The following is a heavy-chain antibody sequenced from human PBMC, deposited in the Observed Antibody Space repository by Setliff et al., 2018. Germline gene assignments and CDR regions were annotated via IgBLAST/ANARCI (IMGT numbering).Heavy chain of an antibody. J-gene: IGHJ4*02. CDR2: ISSISNYI. CDR3: VRGLSDRVNWFAFDY. CDR1: GLPFSNSN. Sequence: GGSLRLSCVASGLPFSNSNMNWVRQAPGEGLEWVSSISSISNYIYYADSVRGRFTISRDNAKNSVDLQMSSLRPEDTAIYFCVRGLSDRVNWFAFDYWGQGTLVTVSS. D-gene: IGHD1-1*01. V-gene: IGHV3-21*06.